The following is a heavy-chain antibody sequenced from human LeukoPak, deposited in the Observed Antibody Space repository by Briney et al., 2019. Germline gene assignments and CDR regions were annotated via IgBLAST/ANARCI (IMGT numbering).Heavy chain of an antibody. V-gene: IGHV4-59*08. D-gene: IGHD2-8*01. J-gene: IGHJ6*02. CDR1: GGSISSYY. Sequence: SETLSLTCTVSGGSISSYYWSWIRRPPGRGLEWIGYIYNSGSTNYNPSLNSRVTISVDTSKNQFSLKLSSVTAADTAVYYCARQMYLGGMDVWGQGATVTVSS. CDR2: IYNSGST. CDR3: ARQMYLGGMDV.